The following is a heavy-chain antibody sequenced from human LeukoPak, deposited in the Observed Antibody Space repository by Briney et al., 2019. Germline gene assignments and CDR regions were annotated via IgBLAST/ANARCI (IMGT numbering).Heavy chain of an antibody. J-gene: IGHJ5*02. V-gene: IGHV3-23*01. Sequence: GGSLRPSCAASGFTFSSFAMSWVRQAPGKGLEWVSGTSGSVGNTYYADSVKGRFTTARDSSKNTLYLQMNSLRAEDTAVYYCAKAQGSSYYDFWRGFDPWGQGTLVSVSS. CDR2: TSGSVGNT. CDR1: GFTFSSFA. D-gene: IGHD3-3*01. CDR3: AKAQGSSYYDFWRGFDP.